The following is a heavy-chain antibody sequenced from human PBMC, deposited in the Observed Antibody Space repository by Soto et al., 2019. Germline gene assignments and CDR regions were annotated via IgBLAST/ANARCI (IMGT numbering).Heavy chain of an antibody. CDR3: ARGVGQQLADNWFDP. CDR1: GGSISSGDYY. Sequence: QVQLQESGPGLVKPSQTLSLTCTVSGGSISSGDYYWSWIRQPPGKGLEWIGYIYYSGSTYYNPSLNSRVTISVDTSKNQSSLKLSSVTAADTAVYYCARGVGQQLADNWFDPWGQGTLVTVSS. J-gene: IGHJ5*02. D-gene: IGHD6-13*01. V-gene: IGHV4-30-4*01. CDR2: IYYSGST.